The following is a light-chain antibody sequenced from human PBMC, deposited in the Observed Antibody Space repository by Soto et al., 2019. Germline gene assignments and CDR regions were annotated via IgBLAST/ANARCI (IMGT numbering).Light chain of an antibody. J-gene: IGKJ1*01. Sequence: EIVMTQFPATLSVSPGDRATLSCRASQSVSSNLAWYQQKPGQAPRLLIYGASTRATGIPARFSGSGSGTEFTLTVSSLQSEDFAVYYCQHYNNWPPWTFGQGTKVDI. V-gene: IGKV3-15*01. CDR2: GAS. CDR1: QSVSSN. CDR3: QHYNNWPPWT.